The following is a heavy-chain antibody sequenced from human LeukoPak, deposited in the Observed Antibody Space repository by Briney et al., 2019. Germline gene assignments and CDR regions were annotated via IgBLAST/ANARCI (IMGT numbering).Heavy chain of an antibody. CDR2: IYPGDSDT. V-gene: IGHV5-51*01. Sequence: HGESLKISCKGSGYSFVSYWIGWVRQMPGKGLEWMGTIYPGDSDTRYSPSSQGQVTISADKSISTAYLQWSSLKASDTAIYFCARRDYDILTGYHYYFDYWGQGTLVTVSS. D-gene: IGHD3-9*01. J-gene: IGHJ4*02. CDR1: GYSFVSYW. CDR3: ARRDYDILTGYHYYFDY.